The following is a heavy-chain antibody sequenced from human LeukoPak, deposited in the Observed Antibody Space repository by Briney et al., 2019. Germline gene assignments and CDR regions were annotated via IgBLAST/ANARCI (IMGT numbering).Heavy chain of an antibody. J-gene: IGHJ3*02. V-gene: IGHV4-59*01. Sequence: SETLSLTCTVSGGSISSYYWSWIRQPPGKGLEWIGYIYYSGSTNYNPSLKSRVTISVDTSKNQFSLKLSSATAADTAVYYCARDLGEAADDAFDIWGQGTMVTVSS. CDR2: IYYSGST. CDR1: GGSISSYY. CDR3: ARDLGEAADDAFDI. D-gene: IGHD6-13*01.